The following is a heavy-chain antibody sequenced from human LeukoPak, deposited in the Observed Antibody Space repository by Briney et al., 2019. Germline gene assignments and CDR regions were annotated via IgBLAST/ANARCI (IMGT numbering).Heavy chain of an antibody. J-gene: IGHJ3*02. V-gene: IGHV4-61*02. D-gene: IGHD2-15*01. Sequence: SETLSLTCTVSGGSISSGSYYWSWIRQPAGKGLEWIGRIYTSGSTNYNPSLKSRVTMSVDTSKNQFSLKLSSVTAADTAVYYCARDDLLGYCSGGSCPPDAFDIWGQGTMVTVSS. CDR1: GGSISSGSYY. CDR3: ARDDLLGYCSGGSCPPDAFDI. CDR2: IYTSGST.